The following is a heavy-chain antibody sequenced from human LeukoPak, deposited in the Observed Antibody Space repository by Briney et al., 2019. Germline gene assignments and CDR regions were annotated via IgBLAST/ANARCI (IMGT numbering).Heavy chain of an antibody. D-gene: IGHD3-22*01. CDR3: ARRYYDGSGYRAFDV. V-gene: IGHV3-11*03. Sequence: GGSLRLSCAASGFIFGDYYMTWIRQAPGKGLEWVSYISPSSDYTNYADSVKGRFTISRDNSKNSLYLQMNSLRAEDTAVYYCARRYYDGSGYRAFDVWGQGTMVTVSS. CDR2: ISPSSDYT. J-gene: IGHJ3*01. CDR1: GFIFGDYY.